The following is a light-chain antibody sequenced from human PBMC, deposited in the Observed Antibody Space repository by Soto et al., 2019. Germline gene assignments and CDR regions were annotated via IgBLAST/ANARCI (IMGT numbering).Light chain of an antibody. CDR1: SSGVGPET. V-gene: IGLV1-44*01. CDR3: ASWDDTLHAGV. Sequence: QSVLTQPPSASGTPGQRVTISCSGSSSGVGPETVNWYQHLPGTAPKLLIYSTNQRPSGVPDRISGSKSGTSASLAISGLQAEDEADYYCASWDDTLHAGVFGGGTKVTV. CDR2: STN. J-gene: IGLJ3*02.